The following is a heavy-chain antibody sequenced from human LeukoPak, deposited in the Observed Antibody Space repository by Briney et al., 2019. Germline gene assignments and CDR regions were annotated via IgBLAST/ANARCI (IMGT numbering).Heavy chain of an antibody. Sequence: PGGSLRLSCAASGFTFSGSAMHWVRQASGKGLEWVGRIRSKANSYATAYAASVKGRFTISRDDSKNTAYLQMNSLKTEDTAVYYCTRREPDYGDYGTPFDYWGQRTLVTVSS. CDR2: IRSKANSYAT. J-gene: IGHJ4*02. D-gene: IGHD4-17*01. CDR3: TRREPDYGDYGTPFDY. V-gene: IGHV3-73*01. CDR1: GFTFSGSA.